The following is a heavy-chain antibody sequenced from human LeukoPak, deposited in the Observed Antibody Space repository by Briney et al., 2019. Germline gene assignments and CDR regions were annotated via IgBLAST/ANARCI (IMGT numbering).Heavy chain of an antibody. D-gene: IGHD5-24*01. Sequence: AQTLSLTCAVYGGSFSSYYWSWIRQPPGKGLEWIGEINHSGSTNYNPSLKSQLTISVDTSKNQFSLKLSSVSAADTAVYYCARVQAAGDGYYFDYWGQGNLVTVSS. CDR2: INHSGST. CDR1: GGSFSSYY. V-gene: IGHV4-34*01. J-gene: IGHJ4*02. CDR3: ARVQAAGDGYYFDY.